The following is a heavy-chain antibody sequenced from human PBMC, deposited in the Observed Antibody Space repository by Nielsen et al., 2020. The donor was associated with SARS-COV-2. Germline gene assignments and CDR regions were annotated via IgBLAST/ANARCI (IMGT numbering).Heavy chain of an antibody. J-gene: IGHJ6*02. D-gene: IGHD2-2*01. Sequence: WIRQPPGKGLEWVSYISSSGSYTNYADSVKGRFTISRDNAKNSLYLQMNSLRAEDTAVYYCARGRYCSSTSCSRSGMDVWGQGTTVTVSS. V-gene: IGHV3-11*05. CDR3: ARGRYCSSTSCSRSGMDV. CDR2: ISSSGSYT.